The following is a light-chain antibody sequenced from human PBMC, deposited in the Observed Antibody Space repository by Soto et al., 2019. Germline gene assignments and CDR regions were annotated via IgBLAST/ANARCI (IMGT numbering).Light chain of an antibody. CDR1: QTIKNL. Sequence: TQSPATLSVSPGEGVTLSCRASQTIKNLLAWYKQRPGQSPSLLLYYASNRATGIPDRFSGSGSGTDFTLTIRRLEPEDFAVYYCQQYGSSGTFGQGTKVDIK. V-gene: IGKV3-20*01. CDR2: YAS. J-gene: IGKJ1*01. CDR3: QQYGSSGT.